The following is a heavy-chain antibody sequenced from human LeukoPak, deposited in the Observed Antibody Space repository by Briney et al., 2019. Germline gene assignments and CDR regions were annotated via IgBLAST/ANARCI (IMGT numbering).Heavy chain of an antibody. CDR1: GGTFSSYA. V-gene: IGHV1-69*01. Sequence: SVKVSCKASGGTFSSYAISWVRQAPGQGLEWMGGIIPIFGTANYAQKFQGRVTITADESTSTAYMGLSSLRSEDTAVYYCASAPRIKYYYYYGMDVWGKGTTVTVSS. CDR2: IIPIFGTA. CDR3: ASAPRIKYYYYYGMDV. J-gene: IGHJ6*04.